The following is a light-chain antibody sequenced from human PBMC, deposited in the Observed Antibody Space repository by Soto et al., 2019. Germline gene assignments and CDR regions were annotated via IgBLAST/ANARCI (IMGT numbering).Light chain of an antibody. Sequence: IVMTQSPATLSVSPGESATLSCRASQNIYYNVAWYQHRPGQAPRLLIYRASTRATGVPARFSGSGSGTEFTLTINSLQSEDFTVYSCLQYHNLWAFGQGTKVDIK. CDR2: RAS. CDR3: LQYHNLWA. V-gene: IGKV3-15*01. CDR1: QNIYYN. J-gene: IGKJ1*01.